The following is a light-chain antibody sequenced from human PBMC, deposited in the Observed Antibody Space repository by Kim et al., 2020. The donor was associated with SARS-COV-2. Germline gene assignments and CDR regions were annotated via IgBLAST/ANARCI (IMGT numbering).Light chain of an antibody. V-gene: IGKV1-27*01. CDR1: QAISNY. CDR3: QEYNSSPPVT. Sequence: ATVGDRGTITCRASQAISNYLAWYQHKPGKAPKLLIYAAFALQSGVPSRFSGSGSGTDFTLTINSLQPEDVATYYCQEYNSSPPVTFGQGTKLDI. J-gene: IGKJ1*01. CDR2: AAF.